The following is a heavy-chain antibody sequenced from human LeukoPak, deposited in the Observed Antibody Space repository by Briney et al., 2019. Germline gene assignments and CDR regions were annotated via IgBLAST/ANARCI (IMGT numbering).Heavy chain of an antibody. V-gene: IGHV3-66*04. Sequence: GGSLRLSCAASGFTVSSNYMSWVRQAPGKGLEWVSVIYSGGSTYYADSVKGRLTISRDNSKNTLYLQMNSLRAEDTAVYYCARHRGYCSSTSCYPYYFDYWGQGTLVTVSS. D-gene: IGHD2-2*01. J-gene: IGHJ4*02. CDR2: IYSGGST. CDR3: ARHRGYCSSTSCYPYYFDY. CDR1: GFTVSSNY.